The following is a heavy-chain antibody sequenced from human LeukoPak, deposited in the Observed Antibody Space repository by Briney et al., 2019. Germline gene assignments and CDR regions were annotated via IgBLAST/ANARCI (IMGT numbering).Heavy chain of an antibody. CDR1: GGSISSSSYY. Sequence: PSETLSLTCTVSGGSISSSSYYWGWIRQPPGKGLEWIGSIYYSGSTYYNPSLKSRVTISVDTSKNQFSLKLSSVTAADTAVYYCARPRRFQYCSGGSCPDAFDIWGQGTMVTVSS. J-gene: IGHJ3*02. D-gene: IGHD2-15*01. CDR2: IYYSGST. CDR3: ARPRRFQYCSGGSCPDAFDI. V-gene: IGHV4-39*01.